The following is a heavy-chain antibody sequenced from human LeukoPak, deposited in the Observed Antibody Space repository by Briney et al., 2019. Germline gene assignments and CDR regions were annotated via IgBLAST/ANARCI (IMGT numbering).Heavy chain of an antibody. J-gene: IGHJ4*02. CDR2: IIPIFGTA. CDR1: GGTFSSYA. Sequence: ASVKVSCKASGGTFSSYAISWVRQAPGQGLEWMGGIIPIFGTANYAQKFQGRVTITTDESTSTAYMELSSLRSEDTAVYYCARDALTISIAAAGPGFRYFDYWGQGTLVTVSS. V-gene: IGHV1-69*05. CDR3: ARDALTISIAAAGPGFRYFDY. D-gene: IGHD6-13*01.